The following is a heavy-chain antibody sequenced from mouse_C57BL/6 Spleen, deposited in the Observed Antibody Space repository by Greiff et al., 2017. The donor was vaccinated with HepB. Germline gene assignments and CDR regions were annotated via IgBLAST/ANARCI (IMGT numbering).Heavy chain of an antibody. CDR3: ARDYYGSIRFAY. CDR1: GYTFTSYW. D-gene: IGHD1-1*01. CDR2: IDPSDSYT. V-gene: IGHV1-50*01. Sequence: QVQLQQPGAELVKPGASVKLSCKASGYTFTSYWMPWVKQRPGQGLEWIGEIDPSDSYTNYNQKFKGKATLTVDTSSSTAYMQLSSLTSEDSAVYYCARDYYGSIRFAYWGQGTLVTVSA. J-gene: IGHJ3*01.